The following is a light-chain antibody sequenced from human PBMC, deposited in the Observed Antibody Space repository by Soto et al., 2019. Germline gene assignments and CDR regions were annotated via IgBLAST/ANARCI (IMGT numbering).Light chain of an antibody. Sequence: EIVMTQSPATLSVSPGERATLSCRASQSVSSNLAWYQQKPGQAPRLLIYGASTRATGFPARFSGSGSGTEFTLIISSLQSEDFAVYYCQQYNNWPPMAFGQGTKVEIK. CDR2: GAS. CDR1: QSVSSN. CDR3: QQYNNWPPMA. J-gene: IGKJ1*01. V-gene: IGKV3-15*01.